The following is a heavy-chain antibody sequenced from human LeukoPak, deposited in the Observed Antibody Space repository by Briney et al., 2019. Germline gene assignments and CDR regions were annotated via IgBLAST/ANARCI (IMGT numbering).Heavy chain of an antibody. D-gene: IGHD3-22*01. V-gene: IGHV3-23*01. CDR2: ISGSGGST. CDR3: AKDLNYDSSGQYYFDY. CDR1: GFTFSSYG. Sequence: GGSLRLSCAASGFTFSSYGMSWVRHAPGKGLEWVSAISGSGGSTYYADSVKGRFTISRDNTKNTLYLQMNSLRAEDTAVYYCAKDLNYDSSGQYYFDYWGQGILVTVFS. J-gene: IGHJ4*02.